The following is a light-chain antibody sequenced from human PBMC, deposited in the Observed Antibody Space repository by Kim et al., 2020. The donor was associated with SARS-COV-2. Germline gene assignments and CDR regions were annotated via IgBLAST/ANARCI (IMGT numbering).Light chain of an antibody. CDR3: QQYNDWHLT. V-gene: IGKV3-15*01. CDR1: QSVSSN. Sequence: SVFPGDRATLSCVARQSVSSNLAWYQQKPGQAPRILIYGASTRATGIPARFSGSVSGTEFTLTISSLQSEEFAVYYCQQYNDWHLTFGGGTKLEIK. CDR2: GAS. J-gene: IGKJ4*01.